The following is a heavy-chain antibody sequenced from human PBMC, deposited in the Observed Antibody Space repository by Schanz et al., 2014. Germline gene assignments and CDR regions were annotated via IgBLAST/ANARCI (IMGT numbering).Heavy chain of an antibody. J-gene: IGHJ4*02. D-gene: IGHD2-21*01. CDR2: IIPSLGLA. Sequence: QVQLVQSGAEVKKPGSSMKVSCKASGGTFNSYTINWVRQAPGQGLEWMGRIIPSLGLAKYEQKFQDKVTITADTSTTTAYMELSGLRSDDTAVYYCARDRLECGAECYSVEVFEIWGQGTLVTVSS. V-gene: IGHV1-69*08. CDR3: ARDRLECGAECYSVEVFEI. CDR1: GGTFNSYT.